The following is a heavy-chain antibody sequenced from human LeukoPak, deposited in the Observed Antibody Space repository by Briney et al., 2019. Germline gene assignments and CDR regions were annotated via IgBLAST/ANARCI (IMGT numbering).Heavy chain of an antibody. D-gene: IGHD3-10*02. CDR3: AELGITMIGGV. J-gene: IGHJ6*04. CDR1: GFTFSYYG. V-gene: IGHV3-30*02. CDR2: IRSDGSNK. Sequence: GGSLRLSCAASGFTFSYYGIHWVRQAPGKGLDWVAFIRSDGSNKYYADSVKGRFTISRDNAKNSLYLQMNSLRAEDTAVYYCAELGITMIGGVWGKGTTVTISS.